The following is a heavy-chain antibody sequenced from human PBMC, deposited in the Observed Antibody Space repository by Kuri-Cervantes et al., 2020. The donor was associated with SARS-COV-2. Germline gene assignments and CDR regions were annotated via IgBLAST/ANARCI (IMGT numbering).Heavy chain of an antibody. Sequence: SQTLSLPCAVYGGSFSGYYWSWIRQPPGKGLEWIGEINHSGSTNYNPPLKSRVTISVDTSKNQFSLKLSSVTAADTAVYYCARVPAAIRDWFDPWGQGTLVTVSS. CDR3: ARVPAAIRDWFDP. J-gene: IGHJ5*02. CDR1: GGSFSGYY. V-gene: IGHV4-34*01. CDR2: INHSGST. D-gene: IGHD2-2*02.